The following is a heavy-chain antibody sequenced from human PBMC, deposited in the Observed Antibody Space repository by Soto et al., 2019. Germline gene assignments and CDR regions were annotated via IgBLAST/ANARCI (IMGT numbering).Heavy chain of an antibody. CDR1: GGTFSSYA. D-gene: IGHD3-3*01. J-gene: IGHJ5*02. CDR3: ARDPHEFWTSYWFDP. CDR2: IIPIFDTA. Sequence: GASVKVSCKASGGTFSSYAISWVRQAPGQGLEWMGGIIPIFDTANYAQKFQGRVTLTTDTSTSTAYMELRSLRSDDTAIYYCARDPHEFWTSYWFDPWGQGTPVTVSS. V-gene: IGHV1-69*05.